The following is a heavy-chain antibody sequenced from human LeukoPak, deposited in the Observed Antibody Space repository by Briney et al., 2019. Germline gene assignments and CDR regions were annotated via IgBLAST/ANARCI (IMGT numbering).Heavy chain of an antibody. CDR2: IYYSGST. CDR1: GGSISSHY. CDR3: ARDFRSSREKYYYYYYMDV. J-gene: IGHJ6*03. V-gene: IGHV4-59*11. D-gene: IGHD2/OR15-2a*01. Sequence: SETLSLTCTVSGGSISSHYWSWIRQPPGKGLEWIGYIYYSGSTNYNPSLKSRVTISVDTSKNQFSLKLSSVTAADTAVYYCARDFRSSREKYYYYYYMDVWGKGTTVTVSS.